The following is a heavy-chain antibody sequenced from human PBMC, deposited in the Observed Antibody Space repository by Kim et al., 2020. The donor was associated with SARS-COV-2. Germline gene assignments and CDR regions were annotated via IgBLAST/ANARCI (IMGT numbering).Heavy chain of an antibody. J-gene: IGHJ4*02. D-gene: IGHD2-15*01. CDR2: INEPGSGK. CDR3: ARDATRGGDFDY. CDR1: GFTFPNYW. Sequence: GGSLRLSCTASGFTFPNYWMTWVRQAPGKGLEWVANINEPGSGKYYVDSVKGRFTVSRDNAQNSLFLQMDSLRVEDTAVYYCARDATRGGDFDYWGQGILVTVSS. V-gene: IGHV3-7*03.